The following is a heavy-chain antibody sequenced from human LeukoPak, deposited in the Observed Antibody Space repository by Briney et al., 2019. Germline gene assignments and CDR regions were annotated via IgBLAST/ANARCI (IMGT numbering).Heavy chain of an antibody. CDR1: GFTFNNFG. D-gene: IGHD4-17*01. Sequence: GGSLRLSCAASGFTFNNFGMHWIRQASGKGLEWVALVRSGGTDKYYADSVKGRFTISRDNSENMVYLQMNSLRVKDTAVYYCAKDRDDYGDDCWGQGILVTVST. V-gene: IGHV3-30*02. CDR3: AKDRDDYGDDC. J-gene: IGHJ4*02. CDR2: VRSGGTDK.